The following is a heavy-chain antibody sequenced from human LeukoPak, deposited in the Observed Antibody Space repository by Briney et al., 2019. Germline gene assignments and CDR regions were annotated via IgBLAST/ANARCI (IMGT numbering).Heavy chain of an antibody. CDR3: ARHGSGYSYGRGGAFDI. V-gene: IGHV4-34*01. J-gene: IGHJ3*02. Sequence: SETLSLTCAVYGGSFSGYYWSWIRQPPGKGLEWIGEINHSGSTNYNPSLKSRVTISVDTSKNQFSLNLSSVTAADTAVYYCARHGSGYSYGRGGAFDIWGQGTMVTVSS. D-gene: IGHD5-18*01. CDR1: GGSFSGYY. CDR2: INHSGST.